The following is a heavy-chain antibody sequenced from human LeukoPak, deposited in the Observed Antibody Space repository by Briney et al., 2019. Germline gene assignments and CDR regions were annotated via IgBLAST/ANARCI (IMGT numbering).Heavy chain of an antibody. V-gene: IGHV3-30*18. CDR1: GLTFSSYG. Sequence: PGGSLRLSCAASGLTFSSYGMHWVRQAPGKGLEWVAVISYDGSNKYYADSVKGRFTISRDNSKNTLYLQMNSLRAEDTAVYYCAKNDFDYWGQGTLVTVSS. J-gene: IGHJ4*02. CDR3: AKNDFDY. CDR2: ISYDGSNK.